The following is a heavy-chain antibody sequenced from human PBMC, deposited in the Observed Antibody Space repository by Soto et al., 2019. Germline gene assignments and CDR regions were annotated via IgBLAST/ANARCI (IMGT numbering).Heavy chain of an antibody. CDR2: MQPSTGRT. D-gene: IGHD1-26*01. Sequence: QVQLVQSGAEVREPGASVKVSCKASGYSFTSLDINWVRQTAGQGLEWMGWMQPSTGRTGYAQKFQGRVTMTRDTSRNTAYMELTTLTSDDTACYYCARGVSAGVDDWGQGTMVTVSA. CDR3: ARGVSAGVDD. CDR1: GYSFTSLD. V-gene: IGHV1-8*01. J-gene: IGHJ4*02.